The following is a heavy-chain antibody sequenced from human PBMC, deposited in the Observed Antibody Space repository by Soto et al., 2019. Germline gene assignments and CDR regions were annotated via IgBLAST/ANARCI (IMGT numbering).Heavy chain of an antibody. V-gene: IGHV4-59*01. CDR3: ARGGGSPDY. D-gene: IGHD3-10*01. J-gene: IGHJ4*02. Sequence: QVQLQESGPGLVKPSETLSLMCTVSGGSISSNYWSWIRQPPGKGLEYIGYIYYSGSTNYNPSLKSRVTILVDTSKNQFSLKLSSVTAADTAVYYCARGGGSPDYWGQGTLVTVSS. CDR1: GGSISSNY. CDR2: IYYSGST.